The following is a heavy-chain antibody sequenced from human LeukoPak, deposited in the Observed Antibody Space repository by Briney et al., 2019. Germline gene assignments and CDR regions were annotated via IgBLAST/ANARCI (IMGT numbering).Heavy chain of an antibody. CDR1: GGSVSSGSYY. CDR3: SRGGFGVPFDY. D-gene: IGHD3-3*01. J-gene: IGHJ4*02. V-gene: IGHV4-61*01. Sequence: SETLSLTCTVSGGSVSSGSYYWSWIRQPPGKGLEWIGYIYYSGSTNYNPSLKSRVTISVDTSKNQFSLKLSSVTAADTAMYYCSRGGFGVPFDYWGQGTLVTVSS. CDR2: IYYSGST.